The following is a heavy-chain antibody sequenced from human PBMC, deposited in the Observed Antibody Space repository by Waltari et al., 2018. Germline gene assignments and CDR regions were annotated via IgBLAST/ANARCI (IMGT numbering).Heavy chain of an antibody. D-gene: IGHD6-13*01. CDR3: ARSLSAAGYDAFDI. CDR1: GGSISSGGYY. Sequence: QVQLQESGPGLVKPSQTLSLTCPVSGGSISSGGYYWSWIRQHPGQGLEWIGYIYYSGSTYDNPSLKSRVTISVDTSKNQFSLKLSSVTAADTAVYYCARSLSAAGYDAFDIWGQGTMVTVSS. V-gene: IGHV4-31*03. CDR2: IYYSGST. J-gene: IGHJ3*02.